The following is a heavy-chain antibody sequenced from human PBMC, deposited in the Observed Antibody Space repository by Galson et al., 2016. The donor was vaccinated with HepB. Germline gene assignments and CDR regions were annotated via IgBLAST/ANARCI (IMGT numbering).Heavy chain of an antibody. CDR1: GDSVSSNSAT. CDR3: ARATSSSWYVIDH. CDR2: TYFRSKWYN. V-gene: IGHV6-1*01. D-gene: IGHD6-13*01. J-gene: IGHJ4*02. Sequence: CAISGDSVSSNSATWNWIRQSPSRGLEWLGRTYFRSKWYNDYAVSVKSRITVNVDTPKNQFSLQLNSVIPEDAALYYCARATSSSWYVIDHWGQGTLVAVSS.